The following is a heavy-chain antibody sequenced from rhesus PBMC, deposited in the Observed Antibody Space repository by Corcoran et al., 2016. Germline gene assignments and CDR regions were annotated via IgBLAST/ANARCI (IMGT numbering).Heavy chain of an antibody. D-gene: IGHD6-25*01. Sequence: QVQLQESGPGLVKPSETLSLTCAVSGGSVSSSNWWSWIRQPPGKGLEWIGYICGSSGSTYHNPSLKRRVNMSSDTSKNQFSLKLSAVTAADTAVYYCARDRGYSGSWSPCDVWGPGVLVTVSS. J-gene: IGHJ5-1*01. CDR2: ICGSSGST. CDR1: GGSVSSSNW. CDR3: ARDRGYSGSWSPCDV. V-gene: IGHV4-65*01.